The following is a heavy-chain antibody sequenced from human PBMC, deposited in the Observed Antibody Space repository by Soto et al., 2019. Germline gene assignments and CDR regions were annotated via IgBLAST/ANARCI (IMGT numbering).Heavy chain of an antibody. CDR2: ISTSGTTI. CDR3: ARRDWYFEL. V-gene: IGHV3-11*01. Sequence: QVQLVDSGGGLVKPGGSLKLSCAASGFTFSDYYMSWIRLAPGKGLEWVSYISTSGTTIYYAAYVRGRFTISRDNAKTSLYLQMNNLRAEDTAVYYCARRDWYFELWGRGTLVTVSS. J-gene: IGHJ2*01. CDR1: GFTFSDYY.